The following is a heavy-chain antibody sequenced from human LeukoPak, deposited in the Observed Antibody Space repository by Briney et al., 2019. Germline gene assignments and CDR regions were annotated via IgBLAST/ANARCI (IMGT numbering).Heavy chain of an antibody. CDR3: ARILGYCSSTSCSGGAAFDI. D-gene: IGHD2-2*01. Sequence: PGGSLRLSCAASGFTFSSYSMNWVRQAPGKGLEWVSSISSSSSYIYYADSVKGRFTISRDNAKNSLYLQMNSLRAEDTAVYYCARILGYCSSTSCSGGAAFDIWGQGTMVTVSS. J-gene: IGHJ3*02. V-gene: IGHV3-21*01. CDR2: ISSSSSYI. CDR1: GFTFSSYS.